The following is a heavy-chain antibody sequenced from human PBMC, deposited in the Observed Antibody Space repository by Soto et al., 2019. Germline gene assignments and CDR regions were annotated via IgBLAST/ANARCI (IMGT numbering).Heavy chain of an antibody. Sequence: EVKLVEAGGGLSQPGGSLRLSCAASGFTVSSYYMSWVRQAPGKGLEWVSVIYSGGGGTYYADSVKGRFTIFRDNSKNTLFFQKNSLRADDTAVYYCARDVYTSGFLELEDAWGQGTTVTVSS. CDR1: GFTVSSYY. CDR2: IYSGGGGT. CDR3: ARDVYTSGFLELEDA. J-gene: IGHJ6*02. V-gene: IGHV3-53*01. D-gene: IGHD3-3*01.